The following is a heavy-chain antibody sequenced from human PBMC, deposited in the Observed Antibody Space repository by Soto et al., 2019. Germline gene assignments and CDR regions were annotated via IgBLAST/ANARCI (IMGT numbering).Heavy chain of an antibody. D-gene: IGHD4-17*01. CDR2: IYYSGST. Sequence: QLQLQESGPGLVKPSETLSLTCTVSGGSISSSSYYWGWIRQPPGKGLEWIGSIYYSGSTYYNPSLNSRVTISVDTSKNQFSLKLSSVTAADTAVYYCASISTVVTPGWYFDLWGRGTLVTVSS. CDR3: ASISTVVTPGWYFDL. CDR1: GGSISSSSYY. J-gene: IGHJ2*01. V-gene: IGHV4-39*01.